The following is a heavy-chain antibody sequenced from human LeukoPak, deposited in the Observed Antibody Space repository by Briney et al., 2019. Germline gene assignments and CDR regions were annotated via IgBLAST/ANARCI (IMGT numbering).Heavy chain of an antibody. CDR1: GGSISSSSYY. CDR3: ARQDRGYDILTGYYGGGVDY. J-gene: IGHJ4*02. Sequence: SEALSLTCTDSGGSISSSSYYWGWIRQPPGKGLEWIGSIYYSGSTYYNPSLKSRVTISVDTSKNQFSLKLSSVTAADTAVYYCARQDRGYDILTGYYGGGVDYWGQGTLVTVSS. CDR2: IYYSGST. D-gene: IGHD3-9*01. V-gene: IGHV4-39*01.